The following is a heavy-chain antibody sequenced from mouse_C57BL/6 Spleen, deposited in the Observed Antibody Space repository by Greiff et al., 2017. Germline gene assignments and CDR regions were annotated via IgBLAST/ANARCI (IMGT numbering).Heavy chain of an antibody. CDR2: SNPSSGYT. Sequence: QVQLQQSGAELARPGASVKMSCKASGYTFTSYTMHWVKQRPGPGLEWIGYSNPSSGYTKYNQKFKDKATLTADKSSSTAYMQLSSLTSEDSAVYSCDFGNCEAMDYWGQGTSVTVSS. CDR1: GYTFTSYT. D-gene: IGHD2-1*01. CDR3: DFGNCEAMDY. J-gene: IGHJ4*01. V-gene: IGHV1-4*01.